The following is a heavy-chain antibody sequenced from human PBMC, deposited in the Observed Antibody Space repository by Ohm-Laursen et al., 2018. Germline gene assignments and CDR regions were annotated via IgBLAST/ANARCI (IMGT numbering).Heavy chain of an antibody. Sequence: SDTLSLTCSVSGGSISNYYWNWIRQPPGKGLEWIGYIYYSGSTNYNPSLMSRVTISIDTSKNQFSLKLSSVTAADTAVYYCARRGDKGRSFDYWGQGTLVTVSS. J-gene: IGHJ4*02. D-gene: IGHD3-10*01. CDR2: IYYSGST. CDR3: ARRGDKGRSFDY. CDR1: GGSISNYY. V-gene: IGHV4-59*08.